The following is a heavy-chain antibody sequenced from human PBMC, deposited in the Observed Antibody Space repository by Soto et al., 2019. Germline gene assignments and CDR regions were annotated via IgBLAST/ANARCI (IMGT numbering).Heavy chain of an antibody. CDR1: GFIFDDYA. J-gene: IGHJ3*01. V-gene: IGHV3-9*01. D-gene: IGHD3-3*01. CDR2: ISWNSGSI. CDR3: AKDIRHITIFGPLGYDAFDF. Sequence: GGSLRLSCAASGFIFDDYAMHWVRQAPGKGLEWVSGISWNSGSIGYADSVKGRFTISRDNAKNSLYLQMNSLRAEDTALYYCAKDIRHITIFGPLGYDAFDFWGQGTMVTVSS.